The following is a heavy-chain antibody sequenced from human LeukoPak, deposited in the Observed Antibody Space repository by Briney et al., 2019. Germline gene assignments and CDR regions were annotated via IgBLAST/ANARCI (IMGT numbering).Heavy chain of an antibody. CDR2: IYSSGST. V-gene: IGHV3-66*01. CDR1: GFTVSSNY. CDR3: ARDDEGAFDI. Sequence: PGGSLRLSCAASGFTVSSNYMSWVRQAPGKGLEWVSVIYSSGSTYYADSVKGRFTISRDNSKNTLYLQMNSLRAEDTAVYYCARDDEGAFDIWGQGTMVTVSS. J-gene: IGHJ3*02.